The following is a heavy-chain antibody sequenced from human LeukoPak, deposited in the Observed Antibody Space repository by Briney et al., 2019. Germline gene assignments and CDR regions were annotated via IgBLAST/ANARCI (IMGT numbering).Heavy chain of an antibody. V-gene: IGHV3-30*02. Sequence: GGSLRLSCAASGFTFSSYGMHWVRQAPGKGLEWVAFIRYDGSNKYYADSVKGRFTISRDNSKNTLYLQMNSLRAEDTAVYYCAKAPPKYCSSTSCYSDYWGQGTLVTVSS. CDR2: IRYDGSNK. CDR3: AKAPPKYCSSTSCYSDY. CDR1: GFTFSSYG. D-gene: IGHD2-2*02. J-gene: IGHJ4*02.